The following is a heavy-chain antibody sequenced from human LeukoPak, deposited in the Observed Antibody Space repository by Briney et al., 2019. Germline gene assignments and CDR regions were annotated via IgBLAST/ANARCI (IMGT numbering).Heavy chain of an antibody. Sequence: SVKVSCKASGGTFSSYAISWVRQAPGQGLERMGGIIPIFGTANYAQKFQGRVTMTRNTSISTAYMELRSLRSEDTAVYYCARGDTWIQSYRYHALDVWGQGTTVAVSS. CDR3: ARGDTWIQSYRYHALDV. J-gene: IGHJ6*02. V-gene: IGHV1-69*05. D-gene: IGHD5-18*01. CDR1: GGTFSSYA. CDR2: IIPIFGTA.